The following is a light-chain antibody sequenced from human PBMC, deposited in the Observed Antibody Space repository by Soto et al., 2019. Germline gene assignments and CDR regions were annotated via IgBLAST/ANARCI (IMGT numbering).Light chain of an antibody. CDR1: QSVLYSSNNKNY. V-gene: IGKV4-1*01. CDR2: WAS. Sequence: DIVMTPSPDSLAVSLGERATINCMSSQSVLYSSNNKNYLAWYQQKPGQPPKLLIYWASTRESGVPDRLRGSGSGTDFTLTISSLQADDWAGYYCQQYYSTPRTFGQGNKVEIK. J-gene: IGKJ1*01. CDR3: QQYYSTPRT.